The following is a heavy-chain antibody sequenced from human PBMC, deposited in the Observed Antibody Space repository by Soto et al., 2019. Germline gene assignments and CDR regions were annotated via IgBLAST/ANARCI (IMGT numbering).Heavy chain of an antibody. CDR2: IYYSGST. J-gene: IGHJ5*02. CDR1: GGSISSGGYY. D-gene: IGHD2-21*01. V-gene: IGHV4-31*03. CDR3: ARTDIVVHWFDP. Sequence: SETLSLTCTVSGGSISSGGYYWSWIRQHPGKGLEWIGYIYYSGSTYYNLSLKSRVTISVDTSKNQFSLKLSSVTAADTAVYYCARTDIVVHWFDPWGQGTLVTVSS.